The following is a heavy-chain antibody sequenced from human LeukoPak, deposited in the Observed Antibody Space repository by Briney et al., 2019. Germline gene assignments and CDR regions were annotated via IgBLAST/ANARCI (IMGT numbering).Heavy chain of an antibody. Sequence: VASVKVSCKASGYTFTSYGISWVRQAPGQGLEWMGWISAYNGNTNYAQKLQGRVTMTTGTSTSTAYMELRSLRSDDTAVYYCARQSPQSRIAVAGNFDYWGQGTLVTVSS. D-gene: IGHD6-19*01. J-gene: IGHJ4*02. CDR1: GYTFTSYG. CDR2: ISAYNGNT. V-gene: IGHV1-18*01. CDR3: ARQSPQSRIAVAGNFDY.